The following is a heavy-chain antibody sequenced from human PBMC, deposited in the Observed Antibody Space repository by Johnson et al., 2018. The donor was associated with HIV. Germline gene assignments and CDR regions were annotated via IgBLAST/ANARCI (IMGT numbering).Heavy chain of an antibody. CDR2: IKSKTDGGTT. J-gene: IGHJ3*02. Sequence: VQVVESGGGLVQPGGSLRLSCAASGFTFSTYALHWVRQAPGKGLEWVGRIKSKTDGGTTDYAAPVKGRFTISRDDSKNTLYLQMNSLKTEDTAVYYCTTFGRGTYAFDIWGQGTMVTVSS. CDR1: GFTFSTYA. D-gene: IGHD1-14*01. V-gene: IGHV3-15*01. CDR3: TTFGRGTYAFDI.